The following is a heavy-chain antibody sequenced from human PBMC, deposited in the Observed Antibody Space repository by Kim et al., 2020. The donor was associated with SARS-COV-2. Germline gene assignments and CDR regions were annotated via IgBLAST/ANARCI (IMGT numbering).Heavy chain of an antibody. V-gene: IGHV4-59*13. CDR1: GGSISFYY. CDR3: ASEWDY. CDR2: IYSSGTT. J-gene: IGHJ4*02. Sequence: SETLSLTCTVSGGSISFYYWSWIRQPPGKGLEWIGYIYSSGTTNYNPSLKSRVTISVDTSKNQISLKLSSVTAADTAVYYCASEWDYWGQGTLVTVSS.